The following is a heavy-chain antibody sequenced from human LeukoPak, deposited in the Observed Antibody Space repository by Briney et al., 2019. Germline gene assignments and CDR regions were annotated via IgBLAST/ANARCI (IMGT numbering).Heavy chain of an antibody. J-gene: IGHJ3*02. V-gene: IGHV3-23*01. CDR1: GFTFSSYA. CDR3: AKDHVGVVPDAFDI. Sequence: PGGSLRLSCAASGFTFSSYAMSWVRQVPGKGLEWVSGITGGGGSTYYADSVKGRFTISRDNSKNTLFLQMNSLRVEDTAVYYCAKDHVGVVPDAFDIWGQGTMVTVSS. CDR2: ITGGGGST. D-gene: IGHD6-6*01.